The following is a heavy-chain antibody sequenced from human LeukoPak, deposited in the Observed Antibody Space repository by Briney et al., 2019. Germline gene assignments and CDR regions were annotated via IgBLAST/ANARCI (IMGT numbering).Heavy chain of an antibody. J-gene: IGHJ6*02. Sequence: ASVKVSCKASGYTFTGYYMHWVRQAPGQGLEWMGWINPNSGGTNYAQKFQGWVTMTRDTSISTAYMELSRLRSDDTAVYYCARDAEMATIFPDWYGKYVWGQGTTVTVSS. CDR3: ARDAEMATIFPDWYGKYV. V-gene: IGHV1-2*04. CDR1: GYTFTGYY. CDR2: INPNSGGT. D-gene: IGHD5-24*01.